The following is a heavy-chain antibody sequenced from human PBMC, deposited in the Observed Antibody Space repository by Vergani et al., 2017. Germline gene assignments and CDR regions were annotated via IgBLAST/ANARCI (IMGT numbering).Heavy chain of an antibody. V-gene: IGHV3-30*18. J-gene: IGHJ6*02. D-gene: IGHD2-2*01. Sequence: QVQLVESGGGVVQPGRSLRLSCAASGFTFSSYGMHWVRQAPGKGLVWVAVISYDGSNKYYADSVKGRFTISRDNSKNTLYLQMNSLRAEYTAVYYCAKEMATSHYYYGMDVWGQGTTVTVSS. CDR3: AKEMATSHYYYGMDV. CDR1: GFTFSSYG. CDR2: ISYDGSNK.